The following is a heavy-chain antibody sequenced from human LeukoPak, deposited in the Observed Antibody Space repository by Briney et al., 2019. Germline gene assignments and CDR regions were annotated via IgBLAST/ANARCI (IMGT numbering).Heavy chain of an antibody. Sequence: PGGSLRLSCAASGLTFSSYSFNWVRQAPGKGLEWVSSITPTSTYIYYADSVKGRFTISRDNAKNSLYLQMNSLRAEDTAVYYCAILRRNNDSSGYYYYYDYWGQGTLVTVSS. J-gene: IGHJ4*02. CDR2: ITPTSTYI. CDR1: GLTFSSYS. D-gene: IGHD3-22*01. V-gene: IGHV3-21*01. CDR3: AILRRNNDSSGYYYYYDY.